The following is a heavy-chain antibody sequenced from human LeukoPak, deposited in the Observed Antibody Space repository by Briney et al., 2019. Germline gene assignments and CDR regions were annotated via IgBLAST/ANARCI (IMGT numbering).Heavy chain of an antibody. Sequence: GGSLRLSCAASGFTFDDYAMHWVRQAPGKGLEWVSGISWNSGSIGYADSVKGRFTISRDNAKNSLYLQMNSLRAEDTALYYCAKVPFRLLYYYFDYWGQGTLVTVSS. D-gene: IGHD2-2*02. CDR3: AKVPFRLLYYYFDY. V-gene: IGHV3-9*01. J-gene: IGHJ4*02. CDR1: GFTFDDYA. CDR2: ISWNSGSI.